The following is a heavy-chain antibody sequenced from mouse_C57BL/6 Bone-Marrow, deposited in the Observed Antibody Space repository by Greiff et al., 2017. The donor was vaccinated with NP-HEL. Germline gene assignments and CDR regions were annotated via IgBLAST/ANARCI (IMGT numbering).Heavy chain of an antibody. J-gene: IGHJ3*01. V-gene: IGHV5-15*01. CDR2: ISNLAYSI. CDR1: GFTFSDYG. D-gene: IGHD2-4*01. Sequence: DVQLVESGGGLVQPGGSLKLSCAASGFTFSDYGMAWVRQAPRKGPEWVAFISNLAYSIYYADTVTGRFTISRENAKNTLYLEMSSLRSEDTAMYYCARHEGRYDYVRWFAYWGQGTLVTVSA. CDR3: ARHEGRYDYVRWFAY.